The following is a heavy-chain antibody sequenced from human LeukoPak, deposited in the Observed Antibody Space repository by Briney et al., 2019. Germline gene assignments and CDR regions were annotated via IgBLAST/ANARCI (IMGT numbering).Heavy chain of an antibody. CDR1: GGTFSKYS. D-gene: IGHD3-22*01. CDR3: ARGLFGYYDSSGPAA. V-gene: IGHV1-69*13. J-gene: IGHJ5*02. Sequence: ASVKVSCKASGGTFSKYSISWVRQRPGQGLEWMGGITPLFGTANYAQKFQGRVTITADESASTAYMELSSLRSEDTAVYYCARGLFGYYDSSGPAAWGQGTLVTVSS. CDR2: ITPLFGTA.